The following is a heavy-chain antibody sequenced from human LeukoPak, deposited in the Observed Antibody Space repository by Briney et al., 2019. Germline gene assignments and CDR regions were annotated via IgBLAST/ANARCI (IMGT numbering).Heavy chain of an antibody. CDR2: ISSSGSTI. Sequence: GGSLRLSCAASGFTFSSYEMNWVRQAPGKGLEWVSYISSSGSTIYYADSVKGRFTISRDNAKNSLYLQMNSLRAEDTAVYYCARDMVRGGLYYYYGMDVWGKGTTVTVSS. J-gene: IGHJ6*04. CDR1: GFTFSSYE. D-gene: IGHD3-10*01. V-gene: IGHV3-48*03. CDR3: ARDMVRGGLYYYYGMDV.